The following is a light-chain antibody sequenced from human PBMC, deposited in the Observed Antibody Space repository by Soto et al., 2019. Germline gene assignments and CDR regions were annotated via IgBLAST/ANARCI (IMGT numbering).Light chain of an antibody. V-gene: IGLV3-21*02. CDR1: SIGSKS. J-gene: IGLJ3*02. CDR2: DDS. Sequence: SYELTQPPSVSVAPGQTARITCEENSIGSKSVHWYQQKPGQAPVLVVYDDSDRPSGIPERFSGSNSGNTATLTISRVEVGDEADYYCQVWDRGSDHVVFGGGTKVTVL. CDR3: QVWDRGSDHVV.